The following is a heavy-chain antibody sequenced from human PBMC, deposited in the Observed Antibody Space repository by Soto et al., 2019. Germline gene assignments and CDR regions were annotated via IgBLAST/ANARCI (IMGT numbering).Heavy chain of an antibody. CDR1: GGSFSNYG. Sequence: QVQVVQSGAEVKKPGSSVKVSCKASGGSFSNYGISWVRQAPGQGLEWMGGIIPVFGTPHYAQKFQDRVTITADESTRTVYMEVGSLTSEDTAVYYCARGDATKIIVTTYYGLDVWGQGTTVTVSS. D-gene: IGHD3-22*01. CDR2: IIPVFGTP. V-gene: IGHV1-69*12. CDR3: ARGDATKIIVTTYYGLDV. J-gene: IGHJ6*02.